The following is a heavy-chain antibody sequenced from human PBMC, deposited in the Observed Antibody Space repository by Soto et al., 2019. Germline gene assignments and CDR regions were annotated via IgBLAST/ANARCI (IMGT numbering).Heavy chain of an antibody. CDR3: ARDDDYPDKGLDY. CDR1: GFTFGRHG. J-gene: IGHJ4*02. Sequence: QVQLVESGGGVVQPGGSLRLSCAASGFTFGRHGMHWVRQAPGKGLEWVAVIGSDGARDSYADSMKGRFSISRDNGQNTLYLQINSLRVEDTAVYYCARDDDYPDKGLDYWGQGTLVTVSS. D-gene: IGHD4-17*01. V-gene: IGHV3-33*01. CDR2: IGSDGARD.